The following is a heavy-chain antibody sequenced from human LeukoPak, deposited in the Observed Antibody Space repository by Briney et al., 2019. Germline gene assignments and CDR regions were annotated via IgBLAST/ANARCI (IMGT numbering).Heavy chain of an antibody. CDR2: ITSGSSSI. CDR3: ARDSRFGKLLIPYFDY. CDR1: GFTFSNYN. J-gene: IGHJ4*03. D-gene: IGHD3-10*01. V-gene: IGHV3-48*02. Sequence: GGSLKLSCAASGFTFSNYNMNWVRQAPGKGLEWVSYITSGSSSIYYADSLNGRFTISRDNAQNSLYLQMNSLRDEDTAVYYCARDSRFGKLLIPYFDYLGQGTHVTLSS.